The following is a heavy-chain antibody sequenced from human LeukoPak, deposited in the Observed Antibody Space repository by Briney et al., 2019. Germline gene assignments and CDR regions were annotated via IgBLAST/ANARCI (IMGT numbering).Heavy chain of an antibody. D-gene: IGHD1-26*01. CDR2: IYYSGST. Sequence: SETLSLTCAVYGGSFSGYYWSWIRQPPGKGLEWIGYIYYSGSTNYNPSLKSRVTISVDTSKNQFSLKLSSVTAADTAVYYCARANSGSYYRWFDPWGQGTLVTVSS. CDR3: ARANSGSYYRWFDP. CDR1: GGSFSGYY. V-gene: IGHV4-59*01. J-gene: IGHJ5*02.